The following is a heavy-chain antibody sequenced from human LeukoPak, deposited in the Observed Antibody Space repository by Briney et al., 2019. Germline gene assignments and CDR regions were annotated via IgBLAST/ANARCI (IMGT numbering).Heavy chain of an antibody. J-gene: IGHJ4*02. CDR1: GGSISNADHY. D-gene: IGHD5-18*01. CDR3: ARESPKYRGFDY. CDR2: IYYSGST. V-gene: IGHV4-30-4*01. Sequence: PSETLSLTCTVSGGSISNADHYWSWIRQPPGKGLEWIGYIYYSGSTYYNPSLKSRVTISVDTSKNQFSLNLSSVTAADTAVYYCARESPKYRGFDYWGQGTLVTVSS.